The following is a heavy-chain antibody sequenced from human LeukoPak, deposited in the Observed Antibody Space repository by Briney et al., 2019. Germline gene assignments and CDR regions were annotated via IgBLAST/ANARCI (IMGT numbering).Heavy chain of an antibody. CDR3: ARQVATITPAPYYFDY. D-gene: IGHD5-12*01. J-gene: IGHJ4*02. Sequence: SETLSLTCTVSGGSISSNNYYWGWIRQPPGKGLEWIGSIYYSGSTYYNPSLKSRVTISVDTSKKQFSLKVNSVTAADTAVYYCARQVATITPAPYYFDYWGQGTLVTVSS. CDR1: GGSISSNNYY. V-gene: IGHV4-39*01. CDR2: IYYSGST.